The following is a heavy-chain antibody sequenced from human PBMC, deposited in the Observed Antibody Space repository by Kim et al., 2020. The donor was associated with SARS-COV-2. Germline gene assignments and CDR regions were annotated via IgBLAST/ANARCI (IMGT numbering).Heavy chain of an antibody. J-gene: IGHJ4*02. CDR2: IYPDDSET. V-gene: IGHV5-51*01. Sequence: GESLKISCKGSEYRFSSYWIGWVRQVPGQGLEWMGIIYPDDSETKYSPSFQGQVTISVDKSINTAYLQWTSLSASDTGIYYCARSDYGSGRAFDYWGQGTLVTVSS. CDR1: EYRFSSYW. CDR3: ARSDYGSGRAFDY. D-gene: IGHD3-10*01.